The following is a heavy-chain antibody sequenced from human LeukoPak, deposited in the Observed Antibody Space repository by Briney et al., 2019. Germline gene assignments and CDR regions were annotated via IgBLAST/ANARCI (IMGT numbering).Heavy chain of an antibody. Sequence: GGSLRLSCAASGFTFDDYAMHWVRQAPGKGLEWVSGISWNSGSIGYADSVKGRFTISRDNAKNSLYLQMNSLRAEDTALSYCEKGRVGGHAFDIWGKGTMVTVSS. CDR3: EKGRVGGHAFDI. D-gene: IGHD3-10*01. CDR2: ISWNSGSI. V-gene: IGHV3-9*01. J-gene: IGHJ3*02. CDR1: GFTFDDYA.